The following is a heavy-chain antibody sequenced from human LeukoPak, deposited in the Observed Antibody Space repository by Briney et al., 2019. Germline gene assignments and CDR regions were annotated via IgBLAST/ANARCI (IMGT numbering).Heavy chain of an antibody. D-gene: IGHD3-10*01. CDR2: ILYDGSNK. CDR3: AKGRNYYGSGSSNHFDY. V-gene: IGHV3-30*02. J-gene: IGHJ4*02. CDR1: EFSVGSNY. Sequence: GGSLRLSCAASEFSVGSNYMTWVRQAPGKGLEWVSFILYDGSNKYYADSVKGRFTISRDNSKNTLYLQMNSLRAEDTAVYYCAKGRNYYGSGSSNHFDYWGQGTLVTVSS.